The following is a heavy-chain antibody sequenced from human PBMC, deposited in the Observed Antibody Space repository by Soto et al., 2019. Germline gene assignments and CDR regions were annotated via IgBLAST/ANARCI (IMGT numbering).Heavy chain of an antibody. D-gene: IGHD6-19*01. Sequence: GGSLRLSCAASGFTFSSYAMSWVRQAPGKGLEWVSAISGSGGSTYYADSVKGRFTISRDNSKNTLYLQMNSLRAEDTAVYYCAKERADIAVAGNDAFDIWGQGTMVTVSS. V-gene: IGHV3-23*01. CDR1: GFTFSSYA. J-gene: IGHJ3*02. CDR2: ISGSGGST. CDR3: AKERADIAVAGNDAFDI.